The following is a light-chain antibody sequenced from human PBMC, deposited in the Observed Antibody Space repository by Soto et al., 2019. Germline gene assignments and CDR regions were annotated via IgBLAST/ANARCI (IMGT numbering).Light chain of an antibody. CDR1: QSISSW. CDR2: DAS. J-gene: IGKJ1*01. V-gene: IGKV1-5*01. CDR3: QQYDSYGT. Sequence: DIQMTQSPSTLSASVGDRVTITCRASQSISSWLAWYQQKPGKAPKLLMHDASTLESGVSLRFSGSGSGTEFTLTITSLQPDDFATYYCQQYDSYGTFGQGTKVEIK.